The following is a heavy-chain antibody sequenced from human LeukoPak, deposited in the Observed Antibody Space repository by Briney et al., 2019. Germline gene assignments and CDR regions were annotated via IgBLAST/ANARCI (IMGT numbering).Heavy chain of an antibody. CDR2: IYYSGST. V-gene: IGHV4-59*01. D-gene: IGHD2-15*01. CDR3: ARGYCSGGSCYPHAFDI. Sequence: SETLSLTCTVSGGSISSYYWSWIRQPPGKGLEWIGYIYYSGSTNYNPSLKSRVTISVDTSKNQFSLKLSSVTAADTAVYYCARGYCSGGSCYPHAFDIWGQGMMVTVST. CDR1: GGSISSYY. J-gene: IGHJ3*02.